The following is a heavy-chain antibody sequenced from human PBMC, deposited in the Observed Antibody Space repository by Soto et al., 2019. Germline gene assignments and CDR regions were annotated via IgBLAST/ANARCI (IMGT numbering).Heavy chain of an antibody. CDR3: ARDNPSSRAYHFDY. J-gene: IGHJ4*02. CDR1: GFTFSSYS. CDR2: ISSSSSTI. Sequence: EVQLVESGGGLVQPGGSLRLSCAASGFTFSSYSMNWVRQAPGKGLEWVSYISSSSSTIYYADSVKGRFTISRDNAKNSLYLQMKSLRDEDTAVYYCARDNPSSRAYHFDYWGQGTLVTVSS. D-gene: IGHD3-10*01. V-gene: IGHV3-48*02.